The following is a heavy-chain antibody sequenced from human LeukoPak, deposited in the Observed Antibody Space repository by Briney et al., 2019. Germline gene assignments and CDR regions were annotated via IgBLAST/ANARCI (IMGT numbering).Heavy chain of an antibody. CDR3: AKEAAIVVVVAAASAHFDY. Sequence: GGSLRLSCAASGFTFSSYAMSWVRQAPGKGLEWASAISGSGGSTYYADSVKGRFTISRDNSKNTLYLQMNSLRAEDTAVYYCAKEAAIVVVVAAASAHFDYWGQGTLVTVSS. V-gene: IGHV3-23*01. D-gene: IGHD2-15*01. CDR2: ISGSGGST. J-gene: IGHJ4*02. CDR1: GFTFSSYA.